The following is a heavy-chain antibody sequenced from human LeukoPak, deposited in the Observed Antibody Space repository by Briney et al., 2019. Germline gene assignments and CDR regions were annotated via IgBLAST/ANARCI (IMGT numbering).Heavy chain of an antibody. CDR3: AKALYSGSWYGDY. Sequence: GGSLRLSCAASGFTFSSYAMSWVRQAPGKGLEWVAIISYDGGNKYYADSVQGRFTISRDNSKNTLYLQMNSMRTEATAVYYCAKALYSGSWYGDYWGQGTLVTVSS. D-gene: IGHD6-13*01. V-gene: IGHV3-30*18. CDR1: GFTFSSYA. J-gene: IGHJ4*02. CDR2: ISYDGGNK.